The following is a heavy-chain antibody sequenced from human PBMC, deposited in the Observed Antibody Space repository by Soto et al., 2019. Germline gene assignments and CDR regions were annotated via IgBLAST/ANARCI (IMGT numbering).Heavy chain of an antibody. CDR2: ISWKSGGRQ. Sequence: RLSCAASGFTFDDYAMHWVRQAPGKGLEWVSGISWKSGGRQSYEDSVQGRFIISRVNSMNTLYLQMSSLRAEDTAMYYCAKARCYTSDCYVPDSCGQGTLVTVSS. CDR3: AKARCYTSDCYVPDS. CDR1: GFTFDDYA. V-gene: IGHV3-9*01. D-gene: IGHD3-16*02. J-gene: IGHJ5*01.